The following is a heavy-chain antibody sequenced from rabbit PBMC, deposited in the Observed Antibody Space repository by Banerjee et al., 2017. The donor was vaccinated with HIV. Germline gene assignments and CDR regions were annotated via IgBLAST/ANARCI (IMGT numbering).Heavy chain of an antibody. D-gene: IGHD4-2*01. J-gene: IGHJ4*01. V-gene: IGHV1S45*01. CDR2: IAAGNSGTT. CDR1: GFDFSSSYW. CDR3: ARGVGVGDAGPDYFNL. Sequence: EESGGGLVKPEGSLTLTCKASGFDFSSSYWICWVRQAPGKGLEWITCIAAGNSGTTYYASWAKGRFTISKTSSTPVTLQMTSLTVAATATYFCARGVGVGDAGPDYFNLWGPGTLVTVS.